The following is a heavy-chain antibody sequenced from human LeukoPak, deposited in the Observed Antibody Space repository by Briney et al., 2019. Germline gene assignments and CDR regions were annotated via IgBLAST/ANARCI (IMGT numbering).Heavy chain of an antibody. D-gene: IGHD3-22*01. J-gene: IGHJ4*02. CDR3: ARRSVDVYYYDSSGYVI. Sequence: GGSLRLSCAASGFTVSSNYMSWVRQAPGKGLEWVSVIYSGDSTYYADSVKGRFTISRDNSKNTLYLQMNSLRAEDTAVYYCARRSVDVYYYDSSGYVIWGQGTLVTVSS. CDR2: IYSGDST. CDR1: GFTVSSNY. V-gene: IGHV3-53*01.